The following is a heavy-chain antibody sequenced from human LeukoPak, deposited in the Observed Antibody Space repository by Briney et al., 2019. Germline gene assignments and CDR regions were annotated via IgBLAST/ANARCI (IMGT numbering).Heavy chain of an antibody. CDR1: GFTLNNYA. V-gene: IGHV3-30*04. D-gene: IGHD5-24*01. J-gene: IGHJ6*02. Sequence: GGSLRLSCAASGFTLNNYAMSWVRQAPGKGLEWVAVISYDGSNKYYADSVKGRFTISRDNSKNTLYLQMNSLRAEDTAVYYCARDLSDEAFYYYYGMDVWGQGTTVTVS. CDR3: ARDLSDEAFYYYYGMDV. CDR2: ISYDGSNK.